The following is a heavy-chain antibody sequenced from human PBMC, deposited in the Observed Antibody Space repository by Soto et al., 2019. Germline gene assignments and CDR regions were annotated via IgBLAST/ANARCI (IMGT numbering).Heavy chain of an antibody. Sequence: SETLSLTCAVYGGSFSGYYWSWIRQPPGKGLEWIGEINHSGSTNYNPSLKSRVTISVDTSKNQFSLKLSSVTAADMAVYYCARLTYYDFWSGYEVPYYFDYWGQGTLVTVSS. V-gene: IGHV4-34*01. CDR3: ARLTYYDFWSGYEVPYYFDY. CDR2: INHSGST. J-gene: IGHJ4*02. D-gene: IGHD3-3*01. CDR1: GGSFSGYY.